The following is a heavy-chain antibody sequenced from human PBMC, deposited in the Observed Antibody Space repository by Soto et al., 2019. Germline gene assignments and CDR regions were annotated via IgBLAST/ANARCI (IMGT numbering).Heavy chain of an antibody. J-gene: IGHJ4*02. V-gene: IGHV3-11*01. D-gene: IGHD6-6*01. CDR1: GFIFSDYF. Sequence: QVQLVESGGGLVKPGGSLRLSCAASGFIFSDYFMSWLRQAPGKGLEWVAYISSGGDAIYYADSVKGRFTISRDNAKKSLYLQMNSLEAEDAAVYYCARDRGQLVRDYWGQGILVPVSS. CDR2: ISSGGDAI. CDR3: ARDRGQLVRDY.